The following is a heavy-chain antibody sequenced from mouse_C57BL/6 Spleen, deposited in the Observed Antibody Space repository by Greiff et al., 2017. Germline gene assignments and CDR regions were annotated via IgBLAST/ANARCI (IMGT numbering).Heavy chain of an antibody. D-gene: IGHD1-2*01. Sequence: QRVESGGDLVKPGGSLKLSCAASGFTFSSYGMSWVRQTPDKRLEWVATISSGGSYTYYPDSVKGRFTISRDNAKNTLYLQMSSLKSEDTAMYYCARDYYGDYYAMDYWGQGTSVTVSS. CDR2: ISSGGSYT. J-gene: IGHJ4*01. CDR1: GFTFSSYG. V-gene: IGHV5-6*01. CDR3: ARDYYGDYYAMDY.